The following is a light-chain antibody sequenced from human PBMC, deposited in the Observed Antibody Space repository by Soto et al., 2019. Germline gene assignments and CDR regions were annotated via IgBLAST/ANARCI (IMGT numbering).Light chain of an antibody. CDR3: QQYGSSPT. Sequence: IVLTQSPGTLSVSPGERGTLSCRASQSVSSNNLAWYQQKPGQAPRLRIYAASYRATGIADRFSGSGSGTDFTLTISRLEPEDFAVYYCQQYGSSPTFGQGTKVDIK. CDR2: AAS. V-gene: IGKV3-20*01. J-gene: IGKJ1*01. CDR1: QSVSSNN.